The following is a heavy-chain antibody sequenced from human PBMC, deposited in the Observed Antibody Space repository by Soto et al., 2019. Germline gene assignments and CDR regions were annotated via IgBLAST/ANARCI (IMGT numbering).Heavy chain of an antibody. CDR3: ARVYYDFWSGYHYYYGMDV. D-gene: IGHD3-3*01. Sequence: ASVKVSCKESGYTFTMYYMHCVLRSGLQWLEWMGIINPSGGSTGYAQKFQGRVTMTRDTSTSTVYMELSSLRSEDTAVYYCARVYYDFWSGYHYYYGMDVWGQGTTVTVSS. V-gene: IGHV1-46*01. CDR1: GYTFTMYY. J-gene: IGHJ6*02. CDR2: INPSGGST.